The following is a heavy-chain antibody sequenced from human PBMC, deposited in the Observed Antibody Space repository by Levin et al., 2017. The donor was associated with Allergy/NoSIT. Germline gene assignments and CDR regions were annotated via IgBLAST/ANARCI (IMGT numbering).Heavy chain of an antibody. CDR1: GFTFSSYA. CDR3: AKDQMRGRRLEDIVVVPAASDY. Sequence: PGGSLRLSCAASGFTFSSYAMSWVRQAPGKGLEWVSAISGSGGSTYYADSVKGRFTISRDNSKNTLYLQMNSLRAEDTAVYYCAKDQMRGRRLEDIVVVPAASDYWGQGTLVTVSS. CDR2: ISGSGGST. V-gene: IGHV3-23*01. J-gene: IGHJ4*02. D-gene: IGHD2-2*01.